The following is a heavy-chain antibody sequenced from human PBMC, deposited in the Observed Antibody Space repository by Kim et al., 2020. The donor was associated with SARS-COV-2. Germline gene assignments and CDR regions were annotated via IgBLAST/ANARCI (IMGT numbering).Heavy chain of an antibody. V-gene: IGHV4-39*01. CDR2: VYHSGTT. D-gene: IGHD6-13*01. J-gene: IGHJ4*02. CDR3: ARLQSSSWYFDY. Sequence: GSLRLSCTVSGGSISPISSSSSYYWGWIRQSPGKGLEWIGSVYHSGTTYYNPSLKSRITISVDTSKNQFSLKLSSVTAADTAVYYCARLQSSSWYFDYWGQGTLVTVSS. CDR1: GGSISPISSSSSYY.